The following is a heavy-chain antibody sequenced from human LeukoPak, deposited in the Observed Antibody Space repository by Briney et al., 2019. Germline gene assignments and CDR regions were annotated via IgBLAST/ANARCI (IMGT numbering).Heavy chain of an antibody. Sequence: GGSLRLSCAASGFTFSSYAMSWVRQAPGKGLEWVAVISYDGSNKYYADSVKGRFTISRDNSKNTLYLQMNSLRAEDTAVYYCAKGSTLRYFDWLFQHWGQGTLVTVSS. CDR3: AKGSTLRYFDWLFQH. J-gene: IGHJ1*01. V-gene: IGHV3-30*18. CDR2: ISYDGSNK. D-gene: IGHD3-9*01. CDR1: GFTFSSYA.